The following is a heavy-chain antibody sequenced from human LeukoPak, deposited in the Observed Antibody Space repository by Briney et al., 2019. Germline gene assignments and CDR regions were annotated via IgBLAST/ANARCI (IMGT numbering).Heavy chain of an antibody. CDR3: ARRNYYDVWFDP. V-gene: IGHV5-51*01. Sequence: GESLKISCKGSGYSFTSYWIGWVRQMPGKGLEWMGIIYPGDSDTRYSPSFQGQVTISVDESTSTVYLQWSTLKASDTAMYYCARRNYYDVWFDPWGQGTLVTVSS. CDR1: GYSFTSYW. CDR2: IYPGDSDT. D-gene: IGHD3-16*01. J-gene: IGHJ5*02.